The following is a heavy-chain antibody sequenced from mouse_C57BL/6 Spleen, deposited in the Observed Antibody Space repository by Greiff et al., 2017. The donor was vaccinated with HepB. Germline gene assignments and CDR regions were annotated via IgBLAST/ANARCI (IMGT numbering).Heavy chain of an antibody. Sequence: EVQLQESGPGLVKPSQSLSLTCSVTGYSITSGYYWNWIRQFPGNKLEWMGYISYDGSNNYNPSLKNRISITRDTSKNQFFLKLNSVTTEDTATYYCARYGGYYGYWGQGTTLTVSS. V-gene: IGHV3-6*01. CDR1: GYSITSGYY. CDR3: ARYGGYYGY. D-gene: IGHD1-1*01. CDR2: ISYDGSN. J-gene: IGHJ2*01.